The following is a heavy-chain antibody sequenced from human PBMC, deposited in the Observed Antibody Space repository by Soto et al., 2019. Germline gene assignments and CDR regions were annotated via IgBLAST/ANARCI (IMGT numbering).Heavy chain of an antibody. CDR3: ARQYDMWSGYLSPVDY. Sequence: VQLVESGGHLVKPGGSLRLSCAASGYTFSDYYMNWIRQAPGKGLEWISYIDTSGTKIYYADSVKGRFTITRDNAKNVRYPKMNSNRDEYTDVYYNARQYDMWSGYLSPVDYWGQGTLVTVSS. D-gene: IGHD3-3*01. J-gene: IGHJ4*02. CDR2: IDTSGTKI. V-gene: IGHV3-11*01. CDR1: GYTFSDYY.